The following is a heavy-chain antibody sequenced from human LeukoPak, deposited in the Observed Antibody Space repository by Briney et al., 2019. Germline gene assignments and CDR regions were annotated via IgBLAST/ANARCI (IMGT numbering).Heavy chain of an antibody. CDR1: GFTFSSYA. CDR3: ARGLDTGIDY. V-gene: IGHV3-66*01. D-gene: IGHD5-18*01. Sequence: PGGSLRLSCAASGFTFSSYAMSWVRQAPGKGLEWVSVIYSGGTTYYADSVKGRFTISRDNSKNTLYLQMNSLRAEDTAVYYCARGLDTGIDYWGQGTLVTVSS. J-gene: IGHJ4*02. CDR2: IYSGGTT.